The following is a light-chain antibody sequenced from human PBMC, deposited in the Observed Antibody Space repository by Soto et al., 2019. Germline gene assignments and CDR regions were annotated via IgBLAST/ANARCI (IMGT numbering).Light chain of an antibody. CDR1: SSNIGSES. V-gene: IGLV1-44*01. CDR3: AAWDDSLNGPV. J-gene: IGLJ2*01. Sequence: QSVLTQPPSASGTPGQRVTISCSGSSSNIGSESVNWYQQLPGTAPKLLIYYSDQRPSGVPDRFSGFKSGTSASLAISGLQSEDEADYFCAAWDDSLNGPVFGGGTQLTVL. CDR2: YSD.